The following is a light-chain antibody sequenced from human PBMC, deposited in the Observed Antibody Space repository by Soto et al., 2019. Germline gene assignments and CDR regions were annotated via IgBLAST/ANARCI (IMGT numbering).Light chain of an antibody. V-gene: IGKV3-20*01. CDR3: QHYGSSPRAT. J-gene: IGKJ2*01. CDR1: QSVGSSY. Sequence: EIVLTQSPDTLSLSPGETATLSCRASQSVGSSYLAWYQQTPGQAPRLLIQGASSRATGIPDRFSGSGSGTDFTLTISRLEPEDFAVYYCQHYGSSPRATFGQGTKLEIK. CDR2: GAS.